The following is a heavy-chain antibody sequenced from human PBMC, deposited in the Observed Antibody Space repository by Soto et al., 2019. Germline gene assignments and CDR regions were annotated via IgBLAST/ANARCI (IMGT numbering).Heavy chain of an antibody. D-gene: IGHD3-10*01. CDR1: GGSISSYY. Sequence: QVQLQESGPGLVKPSETLSLTCTVSGGSISSYYWSWIRQPPGKGLEWIGYIYDSGSTNYNPSLKSRVTIAVDTSKNQFSLKLSSVTAADTAVYYCARRYGSFFEIWGQGTMVTVSS. CDR3: ARRYGSFFEI. CDR2: IYDSGST. J-gene: IGHJ3*02. V-gene: IGHV4-59*08.